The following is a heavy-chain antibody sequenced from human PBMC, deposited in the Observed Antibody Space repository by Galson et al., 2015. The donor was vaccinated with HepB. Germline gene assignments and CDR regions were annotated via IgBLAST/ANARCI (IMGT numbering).Heavy chain of an antibody. CDR2: IIPILGIA. CDR1: GGTFSSYA. Sequence: SGGTFSSYAISWVRQAPGQGLEWMGRIIPILGIANYAQKFQGRVTMTRDTSISTAYMELSNLRFEDTAVFYCARVYGDADYWGQGTLVTVSS. J-gene: IGHJ4*02. D-gene: IGHD4-17*01. V-gene: IGHV1-69*04. CDR3: ARVYGDADY.